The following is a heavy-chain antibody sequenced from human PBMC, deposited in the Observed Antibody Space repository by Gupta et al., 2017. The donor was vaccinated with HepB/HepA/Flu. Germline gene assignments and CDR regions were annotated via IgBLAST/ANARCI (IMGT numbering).Heavy chain of an antibody. Sequence: QVQLVQSGAELRKPGASLKVSCEASGFTFTGAYVHGVSLALGKGIEWIGGINVDSGVEISEQKFKGRFTMTRDTSINTAYIHVTTLTSYAAAMVFCARGDYGDVSACDGWGQGTVVTVSS. V-gene: IGHV1-2*02. CDR3: ARGDYGDVSACDG. J-gene: IGHJ3*01. D-gene: IGHD4-17*01. CDR1: GFTFTGAY. CDR2: INVDSGVE.